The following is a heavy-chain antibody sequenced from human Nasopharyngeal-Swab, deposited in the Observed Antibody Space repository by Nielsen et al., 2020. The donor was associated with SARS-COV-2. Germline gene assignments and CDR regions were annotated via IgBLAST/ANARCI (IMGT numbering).Heavy chain of an antibody. V-gene: IGHV4-34*01. J-gene: IGHJ6*03. CDR3: ARGGAGVVPAPVLGLGPYYYYYYMDV. CDR2: VNHGGDT. D-gene: IGHD2-2*01. Sequence: SETLSLTCAVYGGSFSGHQWSWVRQPPGKGLEWIGEVNHGGDTNYNPSPKSRVTIPVAPSTNQFSLKLSSVTAADTAVYYCARGGAGVVPAPVLGLGPYYYYYYMDVWGKGTTVTVSS. CDR1: GGSFSGHQ.